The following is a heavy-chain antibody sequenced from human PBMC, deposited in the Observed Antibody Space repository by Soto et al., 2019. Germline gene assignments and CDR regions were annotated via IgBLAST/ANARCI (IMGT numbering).Heavy chain of an antibody. J-gene: IGHJ5*02. V-gene: IGHV3-23*01. CDR3: ASRYCSSTSCYFSFDP. D-gene: IGHD2-2*01. Sequence: GGSLRLSCAASGFTFSSYAMSWVRQAPGKGLEWVSAISGSGGSTYYADSVKGRFTISRDNSKNTLYLQMNSLRAEDTAVYYCASRYCSSTSCYFSFDPWGQGTLVTVPS. CDR2: ISGSGGST. CDR1: GFTFSSYA.